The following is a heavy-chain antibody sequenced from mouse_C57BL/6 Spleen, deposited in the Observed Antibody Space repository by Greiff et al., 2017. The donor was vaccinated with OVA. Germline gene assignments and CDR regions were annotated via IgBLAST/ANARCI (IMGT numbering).Heavy chain of an antibody. D-gene: IGHD1-1*01. Sequence: EVQLVESGGGLVKPGGSLKLSCAASGFTFSDYGMHWVRQAPGKGLEWVAYISSGSSTIYYADTVKGRFTISRDTAKNTLFLQMTSLRSEDTAMYYCAREAGVVYAMDYWGKGTTVTVSS. CDR3: AREAGVVYAMDY. V-gene: IGHV5-17*01. CDR2: ISSGSSTI. J-gene: IGHJ4*01. CDR1: GFTFSDYG.